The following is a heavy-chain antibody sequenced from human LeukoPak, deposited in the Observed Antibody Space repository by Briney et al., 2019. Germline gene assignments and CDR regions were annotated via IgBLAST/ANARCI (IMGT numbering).Heavy chain of an antibody. CDR3: ARDSVSGTAYYILDV. D-gene: IGHD3-10*01. J-gene: IGHJ6*02. V-gene: IGHV1-2*02. CDR1: GYTFTGYY. Sequence: ASVKVSCQASGYTFTGYYLHWVRQAPGQGPEWMGWINPNSGGSNSAQKFQGRVAMTRDTSISTAYMEVNRLTSDDTAVYYCARDSVSGTAYYILDVWGQGTTVTVSS. CDR2: INPNSGGS.